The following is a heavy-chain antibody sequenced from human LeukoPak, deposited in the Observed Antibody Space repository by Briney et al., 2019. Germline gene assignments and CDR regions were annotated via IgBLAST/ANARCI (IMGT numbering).Heavy chain of an antibody. V-gene: IGHV3-23*01. CDR2: ISGSGGST. Sequence: GGSLRLSCAASGFTFSSYAMSWVRQAPRKGLEGVSAISGSGGSTYYADSVKGRFTISRDNSKNTLYLQMNSLRAEDTAVYYCAKIRTIFGVVIIPEFDYWGQGTLVTVSS. D-gene: IGHD3-3*01. CDR3: AKIRTIFGVVIIPEFDY. CDR1: GFTFSSYA. J-gene: IGHJ4*02.